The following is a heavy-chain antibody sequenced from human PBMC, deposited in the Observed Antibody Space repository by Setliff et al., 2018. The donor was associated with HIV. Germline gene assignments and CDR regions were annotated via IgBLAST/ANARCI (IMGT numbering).Heavy chain of an antibody. V-gene: IGHV1-18*01. CDR1: GYNFFSYG. CDR2: ISTFDGNT. D-gene: IGHD4-17*01. CDR3: ARVPGDYGDNPIDY. J-gene: IGHJ4*02. Sequence: ASVKVSCKASGYNFFSYGISWVRQAPGQGLEWMGWISTFDGNTDYAQNVQDRITMTTDTSTSTVYMELRSLRSDDTAVYYCARVPGDYGDNPIDYWGQGTLVTVSS.